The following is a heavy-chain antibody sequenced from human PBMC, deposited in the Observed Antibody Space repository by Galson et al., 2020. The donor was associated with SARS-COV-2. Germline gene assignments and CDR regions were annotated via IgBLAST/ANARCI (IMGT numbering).Heavy chain of an antibody. J-gene: IGHJ4*02. V-gene: IGHV3-7*01. Sequence: GESLKISCAASGFTFSRNWMTWVRQAPGKGLEWVANIKEDGSQEYYVDSVKGRFTISRDNAENSLYLQMNSLRADDTGVYYCARDRPGLYSDYWGQGTLVTVSS. CDR3: ARDRPGLYSDY. CDR1: GFTFSRNW. CDR2: IKEDGSQE.